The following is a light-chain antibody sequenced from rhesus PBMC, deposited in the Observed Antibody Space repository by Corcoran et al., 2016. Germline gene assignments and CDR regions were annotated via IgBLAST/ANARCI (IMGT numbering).Light chain of an antibody. CDR3: ISYAGFNTFI. J-gene: IGLJ1*01. CDR2: EVI. V-gene: IGLV2-32*02. CDR1: SSDIGGYNY. Sequence: QAALTQPRSVSGSPGQSVTISCTGTSSDIGGYNYVSWYQQHPGTAPKLMISEVIKRPSGVSDRFSGSKSGNTAALAIAGLQAEDEADYYCISYAGFNTFIFGAGTRLTVL.